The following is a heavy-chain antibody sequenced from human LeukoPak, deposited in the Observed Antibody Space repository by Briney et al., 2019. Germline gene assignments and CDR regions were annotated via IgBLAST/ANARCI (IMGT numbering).Heavy chain of an antibody. CDR1: GFTFSIYA. V-gene: IGHV3-23*01. CDR2: ISGSGGTA. J-gene: IGHJ4*02. CDR3: AKKGYYDGSGYYMYYFDH. Sequence: GGSLRLSCAASGFTFSIYAMSWVRQAPGKGLEWVSAISGSGGTAYYADSVKGRCTISRDNSKNTLYLQMNSLRAEDTAVYYCAKKGYYDGSGYYMYYFDHWGQGTLVTVSS. D-gene: IGHD3-22*01.